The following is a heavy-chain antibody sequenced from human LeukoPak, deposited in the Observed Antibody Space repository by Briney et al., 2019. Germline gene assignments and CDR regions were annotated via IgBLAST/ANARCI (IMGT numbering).Heavy chain of an antibody. Sequence: PGGSLRLSCAASGFTFSSYAMSWVRQAPGKGLEWVSGISGSAATTYYADSAKGRFTISRDNSKNTLYLQMNSLRAEDTAVYFCANLHAGSPYDYWGQGTLVTVSS. J-gene: IGHJ4*02. CDR3: ANLHAGSPYDY. D-gene: IGHD3-10*01. V-gene: IGHV3-23*01. CDR2: ISGSAATT. CDR1: GFTFSSYA.